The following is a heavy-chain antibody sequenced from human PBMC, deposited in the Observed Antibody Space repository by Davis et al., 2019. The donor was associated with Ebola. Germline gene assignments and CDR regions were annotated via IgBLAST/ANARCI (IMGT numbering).Heavy chain of an antibody. D-gene: IGHD3-3*01. CDR2: ISYDGSNK. V-gene: IGHV3-30-3*02. J-gene: IGHJ6*04. CDR3: AKSGLSFGVVKYHYGMDV. CDR1: GFIFSRYA. Sequence: GESLKISCAASGFIFSRYAMHWVRQAPGKGLEWVAFISYDGSNKSYADSVKGRFTISRDNSKKTLYLQMNSLRAEDTAVYYCAKSGLSFGVVKYHYGMDVWGKGTTVTVSS.